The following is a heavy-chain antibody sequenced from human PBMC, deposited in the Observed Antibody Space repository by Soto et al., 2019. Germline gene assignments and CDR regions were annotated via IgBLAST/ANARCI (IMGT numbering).Heavy chain of an antibody. V-gene: IGHV4-38-2*02. CDR3: ARDLVPYFYGSGDDY. Sequence: KPSETLSLTCAVSGYSISNGYYWGWIRQPPGKGLEWIGSIYQTGNTHYSSSLKSRVTISVDTSKNEFSLKLSSVTAADTAVYYCARDLVPYFYGSGDDYWGQGTLVTVSS. D-gene: IGHD3-10*01. J-gene: IGHJ4*02. CDR1: GYSISNGYY. CDR2: IYQTGNT.